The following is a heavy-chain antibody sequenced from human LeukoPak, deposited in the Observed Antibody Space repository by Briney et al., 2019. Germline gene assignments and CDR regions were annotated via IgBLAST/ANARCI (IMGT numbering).Heavy chain of an antibody. Sequence: GGSLRLSCAASGFIFSTYTIHWIRQAPGKGLEWVAVISYDGVNKYYADSVKGRFTISRDNSKNTLSLQMNSLTVEDTAVYYCARAPYSSSWYIFDHWGLGTLVTVSS. V-gene: IGHV3-30*04. J-gene: IGHJ4*02. D-gene: IGHD6-13*01. CDR2: ISYDGVNK. CDR3: ARAPYSSSWYIFDH. CDR1: GFIFSTYT.